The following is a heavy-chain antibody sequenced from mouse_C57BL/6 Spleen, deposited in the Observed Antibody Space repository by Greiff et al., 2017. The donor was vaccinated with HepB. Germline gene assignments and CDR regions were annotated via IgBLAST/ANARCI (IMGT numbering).Heavy chain of an antibody. V-gene: IGHV3-1*01. CDR2: ISYSGST. D-gene: IGHD2-5*01. CDR3: ARESNSFYAMDY. CDR1: GYSITSGYD. J-gene: IGHJ4*01. Sequence: EVQLQESGPGMVKPSQSLSLTCTVPGYSITSGYDWHWIRHFPGNKLEWMGYISYSGSTNYNPSLKSRISITHDTSKNHFFLKLNSVTTEDTATYYCARESNSFYAMDYWGQGTSVTVSS.